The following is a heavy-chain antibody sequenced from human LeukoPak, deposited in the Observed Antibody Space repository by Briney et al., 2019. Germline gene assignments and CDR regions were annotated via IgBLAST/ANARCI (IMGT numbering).Heavy chain of an antibody. Sequence: VASVKVSCKASGYTFTGYYMHWVRQAPGQGLEWMGWINPNSGGTNYAQKFQGRVTMTRDTSISTAYMELSRLRSDDTAVYYCARATGTTLGGYYFDYWGQGTLVTVSS. CDR3: ARATGTTLGGYYFDY. CDR1: GYTFTGYY. CDR2: INPNSGGT. J-gene: IGHJ4*02. D-gene: IGHD1-1*01. V-gene: IGHV1-2*02.